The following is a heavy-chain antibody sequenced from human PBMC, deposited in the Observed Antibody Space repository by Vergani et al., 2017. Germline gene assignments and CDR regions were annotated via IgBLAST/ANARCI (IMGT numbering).Heavy chain of an antibody. Sequence: QVQLVQSGAEVKKPGASVKVSCKASGYTFTSYDINWVRQATGQGLEWMGWMNHNSGNTGYAQKFQGRVTMTRNTSISTAYMELSSLRSEDTAVYYCARAHSILWFDAFDIWGKGQWSPSLQ. CDR3: ARAHSILWFDAFDI. CDR1: GYTFTSYD. V-gene: IGHV1-8*01. CDR2: MNHNSGNT. J-gene: IGHJ3*02. D-gene: IGHD2-21*01.